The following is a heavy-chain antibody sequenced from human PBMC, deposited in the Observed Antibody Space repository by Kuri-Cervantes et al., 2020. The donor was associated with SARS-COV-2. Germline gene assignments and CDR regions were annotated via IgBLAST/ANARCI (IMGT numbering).Heavy chain of an antibody. CDR3: ARDPRIAAPRKFWSDYYGMDV. Sequence: ASVKVSCKASGYTFTGYYMHWVRQAPGQGLEWMGWISAYNGNTNYAQKLQGRVTMTTDTSTSTDYMELRSLRSDDTAVYYCARDPRIAAPRKFWSDYYGMDVWGQGTTVTVSS. CDR1: GYTFTGYY. J-gene: IGHJ6*02. D-gene: IGHD6-13*01. V-gene: IGHV1-18*04. CDR2: ISAYNGNT.